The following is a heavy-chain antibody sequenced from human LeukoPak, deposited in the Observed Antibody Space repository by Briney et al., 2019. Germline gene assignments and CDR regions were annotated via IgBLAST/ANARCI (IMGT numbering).Heavy chain of an antibody. J-gene: IGHJ4*02. CDR1: GFTFSSYS. CDR3: ARAAGDSSGYYHESYYFDY. D-gene: IGHD3-22*01. V-gene: IGHV3-21*01. Sequence: GGSLRLSXAASGFTFSSYSMNSVRQSPGKGLEWLSSISSSSSYIYYADSVKGRFTISRDNAKNSLYLQMNSLRAEDTAVYYCARAAGDSSGYYHESYYFDYWGQGTLVTVSS. CDR2: ISSSSSYI.